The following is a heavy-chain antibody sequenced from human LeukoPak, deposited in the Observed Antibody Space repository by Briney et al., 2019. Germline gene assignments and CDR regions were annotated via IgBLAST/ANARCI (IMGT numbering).Heavy chain of an antibody. CDR3: ARRMRGVGATILGVFDY. Sequence: PGGSLRLSCAVSGFNFNSYWMNWVRQAPGKGLEWVSYISSSSSTIYYADSVKGRFTISRDNAKNSLYLQMNSLRAEDTAVYYCARRMRGVGATILGVFDYWGQGTLVTVSS. CDR2: ISSSSSTI. J-gene: IGHJ4*02. CDR1: GFNFNSYW. D-gene: IGHD1-26*01. V-gene: IGHV3-48*04.